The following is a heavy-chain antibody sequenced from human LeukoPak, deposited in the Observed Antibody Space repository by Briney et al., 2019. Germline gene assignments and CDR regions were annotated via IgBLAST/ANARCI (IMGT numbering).Heavy chain of an antibody. Sequence: PSETLSLTCTVSGGSISSGDYYWSWIRQPPGKGLEWIGYIYYSGSTYYNPSLKSRVTISVDTSKNQFSLKLSSVTAADTAVYYCARGSPDWLTAFDIWGRGTMVTVSS. D-gene: IGHD3-9*01. V-gene: IGHV4-30-4*01. J-gene: IGHJ3*02. CDR3: ARGSPDWLTAFDI. CDR2: IYYSGST. CDR1: GGSISSGDYY.